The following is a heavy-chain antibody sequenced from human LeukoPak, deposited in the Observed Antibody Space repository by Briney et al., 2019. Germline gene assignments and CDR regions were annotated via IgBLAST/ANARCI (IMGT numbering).Heavy chain of an antibody. Sequence: GGSLRLSCAASGFTFSSYSMNWVRQAPGKGLEWVSSISSSSSYIYYADSVKGRFAISRDNAKNSLYLQMNSLRAEDTAVYYCARGDNSGWRNVYYFDYWGQGTLVTVSS. J-gene: IGHJ4*02. D-gene: IGHD6-19*01. CDR2: ISSSSSYI. CDR1: GFTFSSYS. V-gene: IGHV3-21*01. CDR3: ARGDNSGWRNVYYFDY.